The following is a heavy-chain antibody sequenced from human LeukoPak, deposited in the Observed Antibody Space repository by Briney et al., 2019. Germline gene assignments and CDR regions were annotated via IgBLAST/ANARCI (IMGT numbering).Heavy chain of an antibody. CDR1: GFTFSNYA. Sequence: GGSLRLSCAASGFTFSNYAMHWVRQAPGKGLEWVAVISDDGSNKFYADSVKGRFTISRDNSKNTLYLQMNSLRAEDTAVYYCARAPIWFGELSAWGQGTLVTVSS. V-gene: IGHV3-30*04. D-gene: IGHD3-10*01. J-gene: IGHJ5*02. CDR2: ISDDGSNK. CDR3: ARAPIWFGELSA.